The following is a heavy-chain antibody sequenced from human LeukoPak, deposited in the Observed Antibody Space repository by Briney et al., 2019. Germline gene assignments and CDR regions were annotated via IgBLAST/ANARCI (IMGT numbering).Heavy chain of an antibody. Sequence: GGSLRPSCAASGFTFSSYWMTWVRQAPGKGLEWVANINKDGSVQYYVDSVKGRFTISRDNAKNSVYLQMNNLRAEDTAIYNCARIGYSSSSLDLWGRGTLVTVSS. D-gene: IGHD6-6*01. CDR3: ARIGYSSSSLDL. V-gene: IGHV3-7*03. J-gene: IGHJ4*02. CDR1: GFTFSSYW. CDR2: INKDGSVQ.